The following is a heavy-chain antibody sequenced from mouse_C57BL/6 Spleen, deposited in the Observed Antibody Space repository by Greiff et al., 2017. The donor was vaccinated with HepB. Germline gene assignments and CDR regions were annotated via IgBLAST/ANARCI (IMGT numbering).Heavy chain of an antibody. V-gene: IGHV1-82*01. CDR2: IYPGDGDT. Sequence: QVQLKQSGPELVKPGASVKISCKASGYAFSSSWMNWVKQRPGKGLEWIGRIYPGDGDTNYNGKFKGKATLTADKSSSTAYMQLSSLTSEDSAVYFCARRGIYDGYYGDYFDYWGQGTTLTVSS. CDR1: GYAFSSSW. D-gene: IGHD2-3*01. CDR3: ARRGIYDGYYGDYFDY. J-gene: IGHJ2*01.